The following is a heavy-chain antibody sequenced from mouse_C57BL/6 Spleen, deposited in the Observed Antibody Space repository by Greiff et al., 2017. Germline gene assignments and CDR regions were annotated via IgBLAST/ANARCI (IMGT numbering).Heavy chain of an antibody. Sequence: VQLQQSGAELVRPGASVKLSCTASGFNIKDDYMHWVKQRPEQGLEWIGWIDPENGDTEHASKFQGKATITADTSSNTAYLQLSSLTSEDTAVYYCTTVRSMDYWGQGTSVTVSS. CDR2: IDPENGDT. V-gene: IGHV14-4*01. CDR1: GFNIKDDY. CDR3: TTVRSMDY. J-gene: IGHJ4*01. D-gene: IGHD2-2*01.